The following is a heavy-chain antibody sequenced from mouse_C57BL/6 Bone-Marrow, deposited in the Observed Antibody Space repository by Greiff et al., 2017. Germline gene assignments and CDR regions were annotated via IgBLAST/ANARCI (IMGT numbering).Heavy chain of an antibody. Sequence: EVQLQQSGAELVRPGASVKLSCPASGFNIKDYYLHWVKQRPEQGREWIGRIDPEDGDTEYAPKFQGKATMTADPSSNTAYLQLSSLTSEDTAVYYCTITTVGGFAYWGQGTLVTVSA. V-gene: IGHV14-1*01. J-gene: IGHJ3*01. CDR3: TITTVGGFAY. CDR2: IDPEDGDT. D-gene: IGHD1-1*01. CDR1: GFNIKDYY.